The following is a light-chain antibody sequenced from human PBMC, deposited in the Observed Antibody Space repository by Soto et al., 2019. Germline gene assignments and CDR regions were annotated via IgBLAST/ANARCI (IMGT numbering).Light chain of an antibody. Sequence: EIVLTQSPGTLSLSPVERATLSCRASQNVDTKYLAWYQQKPGQAPRIIIFGASGRATGIPDRFSGSGSGTDFTLTISRLEPEDFAVYYCQQYGSLSWTFGQGTKVDIK. J-gene: IGKJ1*01. CDR1: QNVDTKY. CDR2: GAS. CDR3: QQYGSLSWT. V-gene: IGKV3-20*01.